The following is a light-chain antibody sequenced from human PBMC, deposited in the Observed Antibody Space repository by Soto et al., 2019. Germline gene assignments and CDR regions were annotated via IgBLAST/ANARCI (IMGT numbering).Light chain of an antibody. CDR2: GAS. Sequence: EIAMTQSPATLSLAPGERVTLSCRASESVSTNLAWYQQKAGQAPRLLIYGASTRATGIPARFSGSGSGTEFTLTISGLQSEDFAVYYCHQRSKWPLTFGGGTKVEIK. J-gene: IGKJ4*01. CDR3: HQRSKWPLT. V-gene: IGKV3-15*01. CDR1: ESVSTN.